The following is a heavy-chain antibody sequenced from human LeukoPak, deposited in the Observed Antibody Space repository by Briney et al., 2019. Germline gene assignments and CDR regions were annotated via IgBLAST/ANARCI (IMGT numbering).Heavy chain of an antibody. CDR3: ARLGTVAGHTFDY. V-gene: IGHV3-21*01. D-gene: IGHD6-19*01. Sequence: KPGGSLRLSCVASGFTFSSYSMNWVRQAPGKGLEWVSSISSSSSYIYYADSVKGRFTISRDNAKNSLYLQMDSLRAEDTAVYYCARLGTVAGHTFDYWGQGTLVTVSS. J-gene: IGHJ4*02. CDR2: ISSSSSYI. CDR1: GFTFSSYS.